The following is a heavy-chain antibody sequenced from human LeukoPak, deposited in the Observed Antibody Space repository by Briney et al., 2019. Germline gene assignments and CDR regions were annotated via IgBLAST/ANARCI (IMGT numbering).Heavy chain of an antibody. Sequence: PGGSLRLSCAASGFTFDDYGMSWVRQAPGKGLEWVSGINWNGGSTGYADSVKGRFTISRDNAKNSLYLQMNSLRAEDTALYYCARDSQNDFWSGYYSANGGFDPWGQGTLVTVSS. CDR3: ARDSQNDFWSGYYSANGGFDP. V-gene: IGHV3-20*04. D-gene: IGHD3-3*01. J-gene: IGHJ5*02. CDR1: GFTFDDYG. CDR2: INWNGGST.